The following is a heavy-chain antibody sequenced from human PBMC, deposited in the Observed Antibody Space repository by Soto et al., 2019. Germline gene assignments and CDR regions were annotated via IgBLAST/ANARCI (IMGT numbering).Heavy chain of an antibody. Sequence: QVQLVESGGGVVQPGRSLRLSCAASGFTFSSYGMHWVRQAPGKGLEWVAVISYDGSNKYYADSVKGRFTISRDNSKNTLYLQMNSLRAEDTAVDYCAYMTTVTTGDYWGQGTLVTVSS. J-gene: IGHJ4*02. CDR2: ISYDGSNK. V-gene: IGHV3-30*03. D-gene: IGHD4-17*01. CDR3: AYMTTVTTGDY. CDR1: GFTFSSYG.